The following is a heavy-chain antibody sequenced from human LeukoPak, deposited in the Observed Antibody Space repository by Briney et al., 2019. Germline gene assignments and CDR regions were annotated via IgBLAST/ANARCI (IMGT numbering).Heavy chain of an antibody. CDR1: GFTVSSNY. CDR2: TSSSGSYI. D-gene: IGHD2-15*01. Sequence: GGSLRLSCAASGFTVSSNYMNWVRQAPGKGLEWVSSTSSSGSYIYYADSVKGRFTISRDNAKNSLYLQMNSLRAEDTAVYYCARVSCSGGSCYESNFDYWGQGTRVTVSS. J-gene: IGHJ4*02. CDR3: ARVSCSGGSCYESNFDY. V-gene: IGHV3-21*01.